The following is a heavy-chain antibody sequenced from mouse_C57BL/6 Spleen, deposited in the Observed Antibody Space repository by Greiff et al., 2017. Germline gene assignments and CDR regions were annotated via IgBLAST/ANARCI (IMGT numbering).Heavy chain of an antibody. CDR1: GFNIKNTY. V-gene: IGHV14-3*01. D-gene: IGHD1-1*01. CDR3: ARTSNYGSSSYWYCDV. CDR2: IDPANGNT. J-gene: IGHJ1*03. Sequence: EVQLQQSVAELVRPGASVKLSCTASGFNIKNTYMHWVKQRPEQGLEWIGRIDPANGNTKYAPKFQGKATITADTSSNTAYLQLSSLTSEDTAIYYCARTSNYGSSSYWYCDVWGTGTTVTVSS.